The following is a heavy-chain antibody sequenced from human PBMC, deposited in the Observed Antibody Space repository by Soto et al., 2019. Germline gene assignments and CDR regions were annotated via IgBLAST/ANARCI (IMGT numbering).Heavy chain of an antibody. J-gene: IGHJ5*01. D-gene: IGHD1-1*01. CDR3: VRDGTKNLRDRFDP. Sequence: SETLSLTCTVCGASISGFYWSWIRKSAGKGLEWIGRIYATGTTDYNPSLKSRVMMSVDTSKKQFSLKLRSVTAADTAVYYCVRDGTKNLRDRFDPWGQGISVTVSP. CDR1: GASISGFY. CDR2: IYATGTT. V-gene: IGHV4-4*07.